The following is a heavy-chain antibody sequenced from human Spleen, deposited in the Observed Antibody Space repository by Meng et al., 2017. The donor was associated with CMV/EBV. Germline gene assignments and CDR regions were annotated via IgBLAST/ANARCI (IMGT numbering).Heavy chain of an antibody. D-gene: IGHD3-3*02. CDR3: AKDGAAFDPAEYLHH. CDR2: ITWDGGST. J-gene: IGHJ1*01. CDR1: GFTFDDYT. Sequence: GGSLRLSCAASGFTFDDYTIHWVRQAPGKGLEWVSFITWDGGSTYYADSVKGRFTISRDNTKNSLYLQMNSLKTDDTAVYYCAKDGAAFDPAEYLHHWGQGTLVTVSS. V-gene: IGHV3-43*01.